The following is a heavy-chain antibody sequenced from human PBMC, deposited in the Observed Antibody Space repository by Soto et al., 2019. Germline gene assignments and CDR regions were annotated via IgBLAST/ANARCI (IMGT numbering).Heavy chain of an antibody. CDR2: ISPYNGNT. Sequence: QVQLVQSGAEVKKPGASVKVSCKASGYTFTSYAFSWVRQAPGQGLEWMGWISPYNGNTNYAQKFQGRVTMTIDTSTSTASMELRSLRSDDTAVYYCARDRRLYCSGGSCYSTVDYWGQGTLVTVSS. CDR3: ARDRRLYCSGGSCYSTVDY. CDR1: GYTFTSYA. V-gene: IGHV1-18*01. D-gene: IGHD2-15*01. J-gene: IGHJ4*02.